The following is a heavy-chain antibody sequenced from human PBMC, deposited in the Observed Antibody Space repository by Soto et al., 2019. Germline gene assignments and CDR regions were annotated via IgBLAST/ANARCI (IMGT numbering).Heavy chain of an antibody. V-gene: IGHV3-33*01. J-gene: IGHJ3*02. D-gene: IGHD3-22*01. CDR3: ARDSYYDSSGYVPHAFDI. Sequence: QVQLVESGGGVVQPGRSLRLSCAASGFTFSSYGMHWVRQAPGKGLEWVAVIWYDGSNKYYADSVKGRFTISRDNSKNTLDLQMNSLRAEDTAVYYCARDSYYDSSGYVPHAFDIWGQETMVTVSS. CDR1: GFTFSSYG. CDR2: IWYDGSNK.